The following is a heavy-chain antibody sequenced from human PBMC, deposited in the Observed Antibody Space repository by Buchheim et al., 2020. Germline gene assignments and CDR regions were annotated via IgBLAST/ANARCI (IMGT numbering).Heavy chain of an antibody. D-gene: IGHD3-22*01. CDR1: GGSITTISYF. Sequence: QLQLQESGPGLVKPSETLSLTCTVSGGSITTISYFWAWIRQPPGKRPEWIGSVFYSGSTYYSPSLKSRVTISVDTSENRFSLQLSSVTAADTAVYFCARHPSPYDGSGRYWGTFDNWGQGTL. V-gene: IGHV4-39*01. J-gene: IGHJ4*02. CDR2: VFYSGST. CDR3: ARHPSPYDGSGRYWGTFDN.